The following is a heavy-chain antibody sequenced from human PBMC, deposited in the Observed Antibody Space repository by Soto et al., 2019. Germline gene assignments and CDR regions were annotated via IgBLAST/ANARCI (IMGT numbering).Heavy chain of an antibody. V-gene: IGHV3-74*01. CDR1: GFTFSSYW. J-gene: IGHJ4*02. D-gene: IGHD4-17*01. CDR2: INSDGSST. Sequence: GGSLRLSCAASGFTFSSYWMHWVRQAPGKGLVWVSRINSDGSSTSYADSVKGRFTISRDNAKNTLYLQMNSLRAEDTAVYYCARDNTPTVTPRSFDYWGQGTLVTVSS. CDR3: ARDNTPTVTPRSFDY.